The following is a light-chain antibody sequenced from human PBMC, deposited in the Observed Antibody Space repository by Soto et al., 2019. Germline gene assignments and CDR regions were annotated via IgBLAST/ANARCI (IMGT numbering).Light chain of an antibody. Sequence: DIQMTQSPSSLSASVGDSVTITCQASQDISNYLNWYQQKPGKAPKLLIYDASNLETGVPSRFSGSGSGTDFTFTISSLQPEDIATYYCQQYDNLPPRTFGQGTKLEIK. V-gene: IGKV1-33*01. CDR1: QDISNY. CDR2: DAS. J-gene: IGKJ2*01. CDR3: QQYDNLPPRT.